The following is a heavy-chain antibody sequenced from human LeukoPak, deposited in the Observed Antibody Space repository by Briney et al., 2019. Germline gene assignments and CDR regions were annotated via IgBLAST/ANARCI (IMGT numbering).Heavy chain of an antibody. V-gene: IGHV1-69*05. D-gene: IGHD3-22*01. CDR1: GGTFSSYA. CDR3: ARAPISDSSGYLFY. CDR2: IIPIFGTA. Sequence: SVKVSCKASGGTFSSYAISWVRQAPGQGLEWMGRIIPIFGTANYAQKFQGRVTITTDESTSTAYMEVSSLRSEDTAVYYCARAPISDSSGYLFYWGQGTLVTVSS. J-gene: IGHJ4*02.